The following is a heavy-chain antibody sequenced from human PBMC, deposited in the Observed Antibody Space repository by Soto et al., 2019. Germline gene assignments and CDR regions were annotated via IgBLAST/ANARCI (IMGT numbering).Heavy chain of an antibody. CDR3: VRVFSAGKVSPPDF. CDR2: ISGSAGST. J-gene: IGHJ4*02. V-gene: IGHV3-23*01. CDR1: GFTFSSFA. D-gene: IGHD6-13*01. Sequence: VGSLRLSCAASGFTFSSFAINWVRRDPGKGLDWVSAISGSAGSTYSADSVKGRFTISRDNSKNTLYLQMSSLRAEDTAVYYCVRVFSAGKVSPPDFWCPGSLVMGSS.